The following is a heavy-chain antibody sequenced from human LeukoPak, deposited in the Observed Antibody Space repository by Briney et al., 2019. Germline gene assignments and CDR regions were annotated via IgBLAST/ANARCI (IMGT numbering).Heavy chain of an antibody. CDR3: ARHDSFIPY. CDR2: ISDNEGRT. Sequence: PGGSLRLSCAASGFTFNYYAMSWVRQAPGEGLEWVSSISDNEGRTYYTDSVKGRFTISRDNTKNTVYLQMHNLRADDTAVYFCARHDSFIPYWGQGALVTVSS. V-gene: IGHV3-23*01. CDR1: GFTFNYYA. J-gene: IGHJ4*02. D-gene: IGHD5-18*01.